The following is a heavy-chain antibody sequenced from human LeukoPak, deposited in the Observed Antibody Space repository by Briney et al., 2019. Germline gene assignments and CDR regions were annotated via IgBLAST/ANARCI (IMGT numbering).Heavy chain of an antibody. CDR2: ISSSGSII. Sequence: GGSLRLSCAASGFTFSSYEMNWVRQAPGKGLEWVSYISSSGSIIYYADSVKGRFTISRDNAKNSLYLQMNSLRAEDTAVYYCARVWVYLDYWGQGTLVTVSS. CDR3: ARVWVYLDY. CDR1: GFTFSSYE. J-gene: IGHJ4*02. D-gene: IGHD3-10*01. V-gene: IGHV3-48*03.